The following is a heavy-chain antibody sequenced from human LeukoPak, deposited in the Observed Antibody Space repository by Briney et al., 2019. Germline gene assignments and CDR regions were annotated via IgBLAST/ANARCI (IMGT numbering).Heavy chain of an antibody. CDR3: ARLRGRSDY. D-gene: IGHD2-15*01. V-gene: IGHV4-34*01. J-gene: IGHJ4*02. CDR1: GGSFSGYY. Sequence: SETLSLTCAVYGGSFSGYYWSWIRQPPGKGLEWIGEINHSGSTNYNPSLKSRVTISVDTSENQFSLKLSSVTAADTAVYYCARLRGRSDYWGQGTLVTVSS. CDR2: INHSGST.